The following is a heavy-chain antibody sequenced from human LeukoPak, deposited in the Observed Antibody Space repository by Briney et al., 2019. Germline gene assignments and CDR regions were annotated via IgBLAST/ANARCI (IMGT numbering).Heavy chain of an antibody. CDR1: DCSISSNHY. Sequence: SETLSLTCIVSDCSISSNHYWGWVRQPPGKGLEWIGHVYHGGSIYYNPSLKSRVTISLDTSKNQFSLRLSSLTAADTALYYCARTTVTGTRYQFDHWGPGTLVTVSS. J-gene: IGHJ4*02. V-gene: IGHV4-38-2*02. D-gene: IGHD6-19*01. CDR3: ARTTVTGTRYQFDH. CDR2: VYHGGSI.